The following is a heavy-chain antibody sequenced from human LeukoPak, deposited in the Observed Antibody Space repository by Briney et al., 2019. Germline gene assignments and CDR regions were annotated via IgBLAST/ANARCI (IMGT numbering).Heavy chain of an antibody. CDR1: GGSISSGSYY. D-gene: IGHD3-10*01. CDR2: IYTSGST. V-gene: IGHV4-61*02. Sequence: SETPSLTCTVSGGSISSGSYYWSWIRQPAGKGLEWIGRIYTSGSTNYNPSLKSRVTISVDTSKKQFSLKLSSVTAADTAVYYCAGNYYGSGSYYSEDRYWGQGTLVTVSS. CDR3: AGNYYGSGSYYSEDRY. J-gene: IGHJ4*02.